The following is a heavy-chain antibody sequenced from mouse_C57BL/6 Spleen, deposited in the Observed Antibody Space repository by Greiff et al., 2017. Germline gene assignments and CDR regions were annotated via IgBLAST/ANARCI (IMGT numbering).Heavy chain of an antibody. D-gene: IGHD4-1*01. CDR1: GYTFTSYW. J-gene: IGHJ2*01. CDR2: IDPSDSYT. Sequence: VQLQQPGAELVMPGASVKLSCKASGYTFTSYWMHWVKQRPGQGLEWIGEIDPSDSYTNYNQKFKGKSTLTVDKSSSTAYMQLSSLTSEDSAVYYCARSGLGRSFDYWGQGTTLTVSS. V-gene: IGHV1-69*01. CDR3: ARSGLGRSFDY.